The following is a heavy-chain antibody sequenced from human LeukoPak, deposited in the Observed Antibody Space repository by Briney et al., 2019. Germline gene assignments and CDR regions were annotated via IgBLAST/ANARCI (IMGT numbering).Heavy chain of an antibody. V-gene: IGHV3-30*03. CDR2: ISYDGSNK. J-gene: IGHJ4*02. CDR1: GFTFSSYG. D-gene: IGHD3-3*01. CDR3: ARDRVTSFFGIDY. Sequence: GGSLRLSCAASGFTFSSYGMHWVRQAPGKGLEWVAVISYDGSNKYYADSVKGRFTISRDNSKNTLYLQMNSLRAEDTAVYYCARDRVTSFFGIDYWGQGTLVTVSS.